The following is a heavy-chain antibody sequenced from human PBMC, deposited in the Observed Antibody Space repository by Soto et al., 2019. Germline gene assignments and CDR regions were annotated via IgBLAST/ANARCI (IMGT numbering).Heavy chain of an antibody. CDR1: GFTFTNYW. D-gene: IGHD2-21*01. CDR3: ARDMQLWRLDS. CDR2: IKHLESEK. Sequence: GGSLRLSCAASGFTFTNYWMNWVRQPPGKGLEWVANIKHLESEKFYVGSVRGRFTISRDNAKNSVYLQMDSLRAEDTAVYYCARDMQLWRLDSWGQGTLVTVSS. V-gene: IGHV3-7*01. J-gene: IGHJ4*02.